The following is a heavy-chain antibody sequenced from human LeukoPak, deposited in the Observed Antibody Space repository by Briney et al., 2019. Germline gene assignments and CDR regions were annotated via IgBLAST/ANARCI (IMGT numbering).Heavy chain of an antibody. D-gene: IGHD3-10*01. CDR1: GFTFSSYT. CDR2: ISNSSRYI. Sequence: GGSLRLSCAASGFTFSSYTMNWVRQAPGKGLEWVASISNSSRYIYYADSVKGRFTISRDNAKNSLYLQMNSLRAEDTAVYYCARALGYYGSGSYYTWFDPWGQGTLVTVSS. CDR3: ARALGYYGSGSYYTWFDP. J-gene: IGHJ5*02. V-gene: IGHV3-21*01.